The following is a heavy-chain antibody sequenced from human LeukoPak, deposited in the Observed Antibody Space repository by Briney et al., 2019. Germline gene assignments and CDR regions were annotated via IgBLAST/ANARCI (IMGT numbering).Heavy chain of an antibody. V-gene: IGHV1-18*01. D-gene: IGHD6-19*01. J-gene: IGHJ4*02. CDR3: ARAIAVAGRLEFDY. CDR2: ISAYNGNT. Sequence: GASVKVSCKASGYTFTSYGISWVRQAPGQGLEWMGWISAYNGNTNYAQKLQGRVTMTTDTSTSTAYMELRSLRSDDTAVYYCARAIAVAGRLEFDYWGQGTLATVSS. CDR1: GYTFTSYG.